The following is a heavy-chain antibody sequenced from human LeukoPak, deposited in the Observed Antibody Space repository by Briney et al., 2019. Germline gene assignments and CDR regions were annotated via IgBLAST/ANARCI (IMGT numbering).Heavy chain of an antibody. J-gene: IGHJ4*02. CDR3: ARDVTGYFDY. CDR2: INPNSGDT. Sequence: GASVKVSCKASGYTFTGYYLHWVRQAPGQGLEWMGWINPNSGDTKYAQKFQGRVTMTRDTSISTAYMDLSRLTSDDTAVYYCARDVTGYFDYWGQGTLVTVSS. CDR1: GYTFTGYY. D-gene: IGHD1-1*01. V-gene: IGHV1-2*02.